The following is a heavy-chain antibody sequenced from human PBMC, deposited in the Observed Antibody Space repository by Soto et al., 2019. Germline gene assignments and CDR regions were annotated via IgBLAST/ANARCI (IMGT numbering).Heavy chain of an antibody. V-gene: IGHV3-30*18. CDR1: GFTFSSYG. Sequence: QVQLVESGGGVVQPGRSLRLSCAASGFTFSSYGMHWVRQAPGKGLEWVAVISYDGSNKYYADSVKGGFTISRDNSKNTLYLQMNSLRAEDTAVYYCAKDRGFDYWGQGTLVTVSS. J-gene: IGHJ4*02. CDR3: AKDRGFDY. CDR2: ISYDGSNK.